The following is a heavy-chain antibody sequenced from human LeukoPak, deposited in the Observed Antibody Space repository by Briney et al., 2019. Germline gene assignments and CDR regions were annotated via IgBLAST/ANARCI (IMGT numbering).Heavy chain of an antibody. J-gene: IGHJ4*02. D-gene: IGHD6-13*01. V-gene: IGHV4-4*07. CDR2: IYTSGST. Sequence: SETLSLTCTVSGGSISSYYWSWIRQPAGKGLEWIGRIYTSGSTNYNPSLKSRVTMSVDTSKNQFSLKLSSVTAADTAVYYCARDSGPRYSSSWYFDYWAREPWSPSPQ. CDR3: ARDSGPRYSSSWYFDY. CDR1: GGSISSYY.